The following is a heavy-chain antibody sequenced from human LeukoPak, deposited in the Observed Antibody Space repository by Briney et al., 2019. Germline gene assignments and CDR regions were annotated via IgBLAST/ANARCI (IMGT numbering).Heavy chain of an antibody. Sequence: GGSLRLSCAASGFTVSSNYMSWVRQAPGKGLEWVTFIRYDGSNKYYADSVKGRFTISRDDSKNTLYLQMNSLRAEDTAVYYCAKDRDYFGSGSYYKFDYWGQGTLVTVSS. J-gene: IGHJ4*02. CDR2: IRYDGSNK. D-gene: IGHD3-10*01. CDR3: AKDRDYFGSGSYYKFDY. V-gene: IGHV3-30*02. CDR1: GFTVSSNY.